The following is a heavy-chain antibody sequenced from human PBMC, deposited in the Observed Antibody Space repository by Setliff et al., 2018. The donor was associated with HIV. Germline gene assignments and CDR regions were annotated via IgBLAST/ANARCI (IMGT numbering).Heavy chain of an antibody. CDR3: ARRGYSYVERVYYYYMDV. CDR2: IDNSGST. Sequence: PSETLSLTCNLSGDFIRSQFWTWIRQPPGKGLEWIGYIDNSGSTNYNPSLKSRVTISVDTSKNQISLKLSSVTAADTAMYYCARRGYSYVERVYYYYMDVWGKGTTVTVSS. V-gene: IGHV4-4*09. D-gene: IGHD5-18*01. CDR1: GDFIRSQF. J-gene: IGHJ6*03.